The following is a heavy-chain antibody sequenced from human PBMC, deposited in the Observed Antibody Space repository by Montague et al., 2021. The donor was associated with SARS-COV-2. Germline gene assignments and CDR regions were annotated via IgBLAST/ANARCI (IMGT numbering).Heavy chain of an antibody. V-gene: IGHV3-33*01. J-gene: IGHJ4*02. CDR1: GFTFSSYG. Sequence: SLRLSCAASGFTFSSYGMHWVRQAPGKGLEWVAVIWYDGSNKYHADSVKGRFTISRDNSKNSLFLQMNSLRAEDTAVYYCSRQDAVGATTGFDYWGQGTLVTVSS. CDR3: SRQDAVGATTGFDY. D-gene: IGHD1-26*01. CDR2: IWYDGSNK.